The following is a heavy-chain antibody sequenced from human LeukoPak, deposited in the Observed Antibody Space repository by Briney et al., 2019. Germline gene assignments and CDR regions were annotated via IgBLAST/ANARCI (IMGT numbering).Heavy chain of an antibody. D-gene: IGHD1-26*01. V-gene: IGHV4-39*01. J-gene: IGHJ4*02. CDR2: IYYSGST. Sequence: PSETLSLTCTVSGGSLSSSSYYWGWIRQPPGTGLEWIGSIYYSGSTYYNPSLKSRVTISVDTSKNQFSLRLSSVTAADTAVYYCARHESYSYYFDYWGQGTLVTVSS. CDR3: ARHESYSYYFDY. CDR1: GGSLSSSSYY.